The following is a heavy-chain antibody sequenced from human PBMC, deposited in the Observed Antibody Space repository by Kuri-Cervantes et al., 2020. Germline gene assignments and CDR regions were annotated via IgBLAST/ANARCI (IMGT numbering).Heavy chain of an antibody. D-gene: IGHD3-22*01. CDR2: ITPFNGNT. Sequence: SVKVSCKASGHTFTYRYLHWVRQAPGQALEWMGWITPFNGNTNYAQKFQDRVTITRDTSTSTVYMELSSLRSEDTAVYYCARDPPYDSSGYYYGAHAFDIWGQGTMVTVSS. J-gene: IGHJ3*02. CDR1: GHTFTYRY. CDR3: ARDPPYDSSGYYYGAHAFDI. V-gene: IGHV1-45*02.